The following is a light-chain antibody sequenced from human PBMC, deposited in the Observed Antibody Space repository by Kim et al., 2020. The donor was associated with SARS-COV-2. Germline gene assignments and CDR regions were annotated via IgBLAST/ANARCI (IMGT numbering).Light chain of an antibody. V-gene: IGKV3D-15*01. J-gene: IGKJ4*01. CDR2: GAF. CDR3: QQYSNWPPLT. Sequence: SPGEGVTLSCKASQGVSSNLAWYQQKPGQAPRLLIYGAFIRADGIPARFSASGSGTDFTLTISSLQSEDSAVYYCQQYSNWPPLTFGGGTKVDFK. CDR1: QGVSSN.